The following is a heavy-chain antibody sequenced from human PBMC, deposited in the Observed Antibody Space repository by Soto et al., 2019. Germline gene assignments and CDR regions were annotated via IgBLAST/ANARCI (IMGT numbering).Heavy chain of an antibody. J-gene: IGHJ4*02. CDR3: AGRLTTAASLDY. CDR1: GFSVSNNH. D-gene: IGHD3-16*01. Sequence: VQLVESGGGLIQPGGSLRLSCAASGFSVSNNHMTWVRQAAGKGLELVSFIHGGGSTSYADSVKGRFTISRDNSKNTLYLKMDSLRAEDTAKYYCAGRLTTAASLDYWGQGTLVTVSS. V-gene: IGHV3-53*01. CDR2: IHGGGST.